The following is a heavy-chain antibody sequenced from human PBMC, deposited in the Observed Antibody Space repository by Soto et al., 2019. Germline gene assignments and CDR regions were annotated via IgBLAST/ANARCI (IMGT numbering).Heavy chain of an antibody. CDR3: ARGRYGDY. CDR1: GYTFTSYG. V-gene: IGHV1-18*01. J-gene: IGHJ4*02. D-gene: IGHD1-1*01. Sequence: QVHLVQSGAEVKKPGASVKVSCKASGYTFTSYGITWVRQAPGQGLGWMGWISAHNGNTDYAQKPQGRVIVTRDTSTSTAYMELRSLRSDDTAVYYCARGRYGDYWGQGALVTVSS. CDR2: ISAHNGNT.